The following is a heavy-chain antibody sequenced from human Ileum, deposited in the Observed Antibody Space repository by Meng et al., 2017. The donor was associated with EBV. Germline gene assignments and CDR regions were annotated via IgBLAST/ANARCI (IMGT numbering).Heavy chain of an antibody. D-gene: IGHD3-22*01. CDR3: ASSDYYRSDY. J-gene: IGHJ4*02. V-gene: IGHV4-4*02. CDR1: GGSIISSKW. Sequence: QVQLQGSGPRLVKPSGTVSLTCAVSGGSIISSKWWSGVRQSPGKGLEWIGETSHSGSTNYSPSLKSRVTISLDKSKNQLSLKLNSVTAADTAVYYCASSDYYRSDYWGQGTLVTVSS. CDR2: TSHSGST.